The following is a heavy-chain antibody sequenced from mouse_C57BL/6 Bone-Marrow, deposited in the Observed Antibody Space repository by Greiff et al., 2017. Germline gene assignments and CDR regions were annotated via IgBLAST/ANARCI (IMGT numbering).Heavy chain of an antibody. CDR2: IWSGGST. J-gene: IGHJ2*01. D-gene: IGHD1-1*01. CDR1: GFSLTSYG. Sequence: VKLVESGPGLVQPSQSLSITCTVSGFSLTSYGVHWVRQSPGKGLEWLGVIWSGGSTDYNAAFISRLSISKDNSKSQVFFKMNSLQADDTAIYYCAVIATVVAGDDYWGQGTTLTVSS. V-gene: IGHV2-2*01. CDR3: AVIATVVAGDDY.